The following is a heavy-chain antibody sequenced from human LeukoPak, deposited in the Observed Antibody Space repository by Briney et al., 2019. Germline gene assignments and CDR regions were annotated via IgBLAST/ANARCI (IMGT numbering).Heavy chain of an antibody. Sequence: SVKVSCKASGGTFSSYAISWVRQAPGQGLEWMGRIIPILGIANYAQKFQGRVTITAVKSTSTAYMELSSLRSEDTAVYYCASRASSSSRGASDYWGQGTLVTVSS. D-gene: IGHD6-6*01. V-gene: IGHV1-69*04. CDR1: GGTFSSYA. J-gene: IGHJ4*02. CDR3: ASRASSSSRGASDY. CDR2: IIPILGIA.